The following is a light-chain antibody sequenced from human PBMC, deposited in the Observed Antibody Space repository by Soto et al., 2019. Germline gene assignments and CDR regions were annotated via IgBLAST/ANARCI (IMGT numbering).Light chain of an antibody. CDR2: GAS. J-gene: IGKJ4*01. Sequence: EVVMTQSPVTLSVSPGERATLSCRASQTVTSNLAWYQQKPGQPPRLLIYGASTRATGLPDRFSGSGSGTEFTLTISSLQSEDVAVYFCQQYHGWPSLTLGGGTNVDIK. CDR1: QTVTSN. CDR3: QQYHGWPSLT. V-gene: IGKV3-15*01.